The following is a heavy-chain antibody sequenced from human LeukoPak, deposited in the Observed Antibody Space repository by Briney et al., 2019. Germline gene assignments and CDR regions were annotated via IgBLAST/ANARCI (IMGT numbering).Heavy chain of an antibody. V-gene: IGHV4-31*03. CDR3: ARVGKARGYFDL. Sequence: PSQTLSLTCTVSGGSISSGGYYWSWLRQHPGKGLEWIGYIYYSGSTYYNPSLKSRVTISVDTSKNQFSLKLSSVTAADTAVYYCARVGKARGYFDLWGRGTLVTVSS. CDR2: IYYSGST. D-gene: IGHD3-10*01. CDR1: GGSISSGGYY. J-gene: IGHJ2*01.